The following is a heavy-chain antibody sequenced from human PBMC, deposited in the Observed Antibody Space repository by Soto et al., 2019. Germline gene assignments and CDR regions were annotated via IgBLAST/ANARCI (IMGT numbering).Heavy chain of an antibody. Sequence: QVQLQESGPGRVKPSGPLSLTCAVSGDSITSSAWWSCVRQPPGKGLEWIGEIHLGGTTNYNPSLKSRVTISVDKSKNQFSLILNSVTAADTAIYYCARGDNWRLDLWGQGTLVTVSS. CDR3: ARGDNWRLDL. CDR1: GDSITSSAW. J-gene: IGHJ5*02. CDR2: IHLGGTT. D-gene: IGHD1-20*01. V-gene: IGHV4-4*02.